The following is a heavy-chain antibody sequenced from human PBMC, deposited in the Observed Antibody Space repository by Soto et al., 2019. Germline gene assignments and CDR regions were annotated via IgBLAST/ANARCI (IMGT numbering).Heavy chain of an antibody. CDR1: GFIFSDYA. D-gene: IGHD3-16*01. J-gene: IGHJ5*02. CDR2: ISSSGRST. V-gene: IGHV3-23*01. Sequence: EVHLSQSGGGLQQPGGSLRLSCVGSGFIFSDYAMTWVRQAPGKGLEWVSAISSSGRSTYIADSVKGRFTISRDNLQNTLFLQMNSLRADYSAIYFWGRGAPRVPTAYFDPWGQGTLGTVS. CDR3: GRGAPRVPTAYFDP.